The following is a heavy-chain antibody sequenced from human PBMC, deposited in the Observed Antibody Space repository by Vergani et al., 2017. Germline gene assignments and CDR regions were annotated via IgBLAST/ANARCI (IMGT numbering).Heavy chain of an antibody. CDR2: IYYSGST. J-gene: IGHJ6*02. Sequence: QLQLQESGPGLVKPSETLSLTCTVSGGSISSSSYYWGWIRQPPGKGLEWIGSIYYSGSTYYNPSLKSRVTISVDTSKNQFSLKLSSVTAADTAVYYWARDLTYYGSGDNNYYYGMDVWGQGTTVTVSS. D-gene: IGHD3-10*01. CDR3: ARDLTYYGSGDNNYYYGMDV. CDR1: GGSISSSSYY. V-gene: IGHV4-39*07.